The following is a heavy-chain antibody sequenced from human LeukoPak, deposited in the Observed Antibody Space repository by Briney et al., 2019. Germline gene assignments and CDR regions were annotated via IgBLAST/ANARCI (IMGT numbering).Heavy chain of an antibody. D-gene: IGHD1-7*01. Sequence: SETLSLTCTVSGGSISSHYWSWIRQPLGKGLEWIGYIYYSGSTNYNPSLKSRVTISVDTSKNQFSLKLSSVTAADTAVYYCARVDLELELHYWGQGTLVTVSS. V-gene: IGHV4-59*11. CDR2: IYYSGST. CDR1: GGSISSHY. J-gene: IGHJ4*02. CDR3: ARVDLELELHY.